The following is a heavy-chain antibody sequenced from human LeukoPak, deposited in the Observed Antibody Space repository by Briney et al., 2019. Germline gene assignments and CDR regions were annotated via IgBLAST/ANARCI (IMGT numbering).Heavy chain of an antibody. V-gene: IGHV3-48*04. D-gene: IGHD6-19*01. Sequence: GGSLRLSCAASGFTSSSYSMNWVRQAPGKGLEWVSYISSSSSTIYYADSVKGRFTISRDNAKNSLYLQMNSLRAEDTAVYYCARAPAVDDAFDIWGQGTMVTVSS. CDR3: ARAPAVDDAFDI. CDR1: GFTSSSYS. CDR2: ISSSSSTI. J-gene: IGHJ3*02.